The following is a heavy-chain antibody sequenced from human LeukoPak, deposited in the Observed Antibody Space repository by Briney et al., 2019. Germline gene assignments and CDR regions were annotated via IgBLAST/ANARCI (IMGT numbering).Heavy chain of an antibody. V-gene: IGHV2-5*02. Sequence: SGPTLVKPTQTLTLTCTFSGFSLSTSGVGVGWIRQPPGKALEWLALIYWVDDRRYSPSLKSRLTITKDTSKNQVVLTMTNMDPVDTATYYCAHTLGYYDSSGYYYFEDYWGQGTLVTVSS. D-gene: IGHD3-22*01. CDR2: IYWVDDR. J-gene: IGHJ4*02. CDR3: AHTLGYYDSSGYYYFEDY. CDR1: GFSLSTSGVG.